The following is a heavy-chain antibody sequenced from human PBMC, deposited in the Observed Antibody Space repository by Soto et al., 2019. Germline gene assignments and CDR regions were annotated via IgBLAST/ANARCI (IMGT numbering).Heavy chain of an antibody. Sequence: GGSLRLSCAASGFTFSSYWMSWVRQAPGKGLEWVANIKQDGSEKYYVDSVKGRFTISRDNAKNSLYPQMNSLRAEDTAVYYCARVEYSGSYSRRLDAFDIWGQGTMVTVSS. J-gene: IGHJ3*02. CDR3: ARVEYSGSYSRRLDAFDI. CDR1: GFTFSSYW. CDR2: IKQDGSEK. V-gene: IGHV3-7*05. D-gene: IGHD1-26*01.